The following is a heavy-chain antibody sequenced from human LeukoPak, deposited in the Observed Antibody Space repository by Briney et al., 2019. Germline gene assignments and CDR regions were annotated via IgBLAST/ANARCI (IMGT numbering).Heavy chain of an antibody. J-gene: IGHJ5*02. V-gene: IGHV1-2*02. CDR3: AGDAIPYDFWSGYYVNWFDP. Sequence: GASVKVSCKASGYTFTGYYMHWVRQAPGQGLEWMGWINPNSGGTNYAQKFQGRVTMTRDTSISTAYMELSRLRSDDTAVYYCAGDAIPYDFWSGYYVNWFDPWGQGTLVTVSS. D-gene: IGHD3-3*01. CDR2: INPNSGGT. CDR1: GYTFTGYY.